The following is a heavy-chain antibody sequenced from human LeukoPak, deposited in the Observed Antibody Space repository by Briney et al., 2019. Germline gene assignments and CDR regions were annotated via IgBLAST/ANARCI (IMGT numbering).Heavy chain of an antibody. CDR3: AKGLWCGEFHPFDY. CDR1: GFTFDDYA. V-gene: IGHV3-9*01. CDR2: ISWNSGSI. J-gene: IGHJ4*02. Sequence: GGSLRLSCAASGFTFDDYAMHWVRQAPGTGLEWVSGISWNSGSIGYADSVKGRFTISRDNAKNSLYLQMNSLRAEDTALYYCAKGLWCGEFHPFDYWGQGTLVTVSS. D-gene: IGHD3-10*01.